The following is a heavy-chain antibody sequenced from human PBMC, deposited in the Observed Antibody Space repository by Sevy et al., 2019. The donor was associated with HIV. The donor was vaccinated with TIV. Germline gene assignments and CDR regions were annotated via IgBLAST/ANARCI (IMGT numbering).Heavy chain of an antibody. J-gene: IGHJ6*02. D-gene: IGHD6-13*01. V-gene: IGHV3-30*18. CDR1: GFTFSNYG. CDR2: ISSDGSDR. CDR3: ANYWGRLDGSSWIYYYYGMDV. Sequence: GGSLRLSCAASGFTFSNYGMHWVRQAPGKGLEWVAVISSDGSDRDYADTVKGRFTSSRDNSKDTLDLQMNRMRADDTAVYYCANYWGRLDGSSWIYYYYGMDVWGQGTTVTVSS.